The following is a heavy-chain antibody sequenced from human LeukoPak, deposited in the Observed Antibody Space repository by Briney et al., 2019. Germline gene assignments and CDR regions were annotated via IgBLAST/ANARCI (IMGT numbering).Heavy chain of an antibody. CDR3: ARGDSDYYDSSGYSQSDY. Sequence: ASVKVSCKASGGTFSSYAISWVRQAPGQGLEWMGGIIPIFGTANYAQKFQGRVTITADESTSTAYMELSSLRSEDTAVYYCARGDSDYYDSSGYSQSDYWGQGTLVTVSS. CDR1: GGTFSSYA. V-gene: IGHV1-69*13. CDR2: IIPIFGTA. J-gene: IGHJ4*02. D-gene: IGHD3-22*01.